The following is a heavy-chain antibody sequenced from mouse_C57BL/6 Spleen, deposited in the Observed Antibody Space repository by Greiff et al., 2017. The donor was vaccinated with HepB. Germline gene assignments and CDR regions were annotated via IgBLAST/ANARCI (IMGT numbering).Heavy chain of an antibody. D-gene: IGHD3-2*02. Sequence: VQLQQSGPVLVKPGASVKMSCKASGYTFTDYYMNWVKQSHGKSLEWIGVINPYNGGTSYNQKFKGKATLTVDKSSSTAYMELNSLTSEDSAVDYCARAAQATFWFAYWGQGTTLTVSS. J-gene: IGHJ2*01. CDR1: GYTFTDYY. CDR2: INPYNGGT. CDR3: ARAAQATFWFAY. V-gene: IGHV1-19*01.